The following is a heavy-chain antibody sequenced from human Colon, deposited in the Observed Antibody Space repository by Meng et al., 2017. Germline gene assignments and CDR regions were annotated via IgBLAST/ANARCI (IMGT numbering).Heavy chain of an antibody. D-gene: IGHD1-26*01. CDR2: VDYSGST. J-gene: IGHJ4*02. Sequence: QVQLQVSGPGLLRPSGTLSLTCTVAAASVSSGNHYWSWIRQPPGKGLEYIAYVDYSGSTHYNPSLKSRVTMSVDTSKKQLSLKLSSVTAADTAVYYCAGGPWEFDYWGQGTLVTVSS. V-gene: IGHV4-61*01. CDR3: AGGPWEFDY. CDR1: AASVSSGNHY.